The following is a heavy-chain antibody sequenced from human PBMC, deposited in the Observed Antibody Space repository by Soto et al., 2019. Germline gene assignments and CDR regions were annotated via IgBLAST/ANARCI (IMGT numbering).Heavy chain of an antibody. J-gene: IGHJ3*01. V-gene: IGHV1-69*01. CDR1: GGTLNKHA. CDR2: IIPMFGIP. CDR3: ARGGTSGWLKGAYDV. D-gene: IGHD6-19*01. Sequence: QVQLVQSGAEVKKPGSSVKVSCRASGGTLNKHAITWVRRAPGLGLEWLGGIIPMFGIPNYPQKFQGRVTITADGPSKTSRMELNSLTSDDTAVYYCARGGTSGWLKGAYDVWGQGTMVTVSS.